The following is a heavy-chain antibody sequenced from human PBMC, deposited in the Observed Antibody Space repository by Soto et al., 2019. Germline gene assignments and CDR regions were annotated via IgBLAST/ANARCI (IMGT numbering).Heavy chain of an antibody. V-gene: IGHV3-7*01. CDR3: AREGDYYDSSGYYYYGMDV. CDR1: GFTFSSYW. CDR2: IKQDGSEK. Sequence: GGSLRLSCAASGFTFSSYWMSWVRQAPGKGLEWVANIKQDGSEKYYVDSVKGRFTISRDNAKNSLYLQMNSLRAEDTAVYYCAREGDYYDSSGYYYYGMDVWGQGTTVTVSS. J-gene: IGHJ6*02. D-gene: IGHD3-22*01.